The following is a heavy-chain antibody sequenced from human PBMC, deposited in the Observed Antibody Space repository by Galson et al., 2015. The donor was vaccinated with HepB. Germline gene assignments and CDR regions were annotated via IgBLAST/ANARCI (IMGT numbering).Heavy chain of an antibody. CDR3: TTSDFWSGYGCDY. Sequence: SLRLSCAASGFTFSNAWMSWVRQAPGKGLEWVGRIKSKTDGGTTDYAAPVKGRFTISRDDSKNTLYLQMNSLKTEDTAVYYCTTSDFWSGYGCDYWGQGTLVTVSS. CDR2: IKSKTDGGTT. J-gene: IGHJ4*02. V-gene: IGHV3-15*01. D-gene: IGHD3-3*01. CDR1: GFTFSNAW.